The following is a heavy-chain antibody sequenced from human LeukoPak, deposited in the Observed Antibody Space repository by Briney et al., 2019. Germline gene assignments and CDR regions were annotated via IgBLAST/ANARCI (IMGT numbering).Heavy chain of an antibody. V-gene: IGHV1-2*02. CDR3: ARGEEWLRYLWRHY. CDR1: GYTFTSYY. D-gene: IGHD5-12*01. Sequence: ASVKVSCKASGYTFTSYYMHWVRQAPGQGLEWMGWINPNSGGTNYAQKFQGRVTMTRDTSISTAYMELSRLRSDDTAVYYCARGEEWLRYLWRHYWGQGTLVTVSS. CDR2: INPNSGGT. J-gene: IGHJ4*02.